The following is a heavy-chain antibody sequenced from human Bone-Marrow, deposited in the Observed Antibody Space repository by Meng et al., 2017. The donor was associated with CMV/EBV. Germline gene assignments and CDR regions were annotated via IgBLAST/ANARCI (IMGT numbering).Heavy chain of an antibody. CDR3: ARACRRGAARCGLDY. V-gene: IGHV1-2*02. J-gene: IGHJ4*01. CDR2: INPNSGGT. CDR1: GYTFTGYY. Sequence: ASVKVSCKASGYTFTGYYMHWVRQAPGQGLEWMGWINPNSGGTNYAQKFQGRVTMTRDTSISTAYMELSRLRSDDTAVYYCARACRRGAARCGLDYWGHGPLVTVSS. D-gene: IGHD6-6*01.